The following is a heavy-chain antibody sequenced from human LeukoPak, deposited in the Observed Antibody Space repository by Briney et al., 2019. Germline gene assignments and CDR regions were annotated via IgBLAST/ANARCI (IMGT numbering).Heavy chain of an antibody. Sequence: ASVKVSCKASGYTFTDYYMHWVRQAPGQGLEWMGRINPNYGGTDYAQKFQGRVTMTRDTFINTAYMELTRLRSDDTAVYYCARGPGAIVRPFDYWGQGTLVTVSS. J-gene: IGHJ4*02. CDR2: INPNYGGT. D-gene: IGHD3-16*02. CDR1: GYTFTDYY. CDR3: ARGPGAIVRPFDY. V-gene: IGHV1-2*06.